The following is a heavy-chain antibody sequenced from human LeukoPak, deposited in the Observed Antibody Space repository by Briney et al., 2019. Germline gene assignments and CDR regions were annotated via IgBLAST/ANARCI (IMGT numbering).Heavy chain of an antibody. CDR2: IYTSGST. CDR1: GGSISSYY. Sequence: PSETLSLTCTVSGGSISSYYWSWIRQPAGKGLEWIGRIYTSGSTNYNPSLKSRVTMSVDTSMNQFSLKLSSVTAAGTAVYYCARDYYDYVWGSFRDPYWYFDLWGRGTLVTVSS. CDR3: ARDYYDYVWGSFRDPYWYFDL. V-gene: IGHV4-4*07. D-gene: IGHD3-16*02. J-gene: IGHJ2*01.